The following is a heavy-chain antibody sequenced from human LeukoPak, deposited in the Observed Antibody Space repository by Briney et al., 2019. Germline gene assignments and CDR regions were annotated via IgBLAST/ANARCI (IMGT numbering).Heavy chain of an antibody. CDR1: GGSISSSSYY. CDR2: IHYSGST. J-gene: IGHJ3*02. D-gene: IGHD5-18*01. CDR3: ARRGRSFDAFDI. Sequence: SETLSLTCTVSGGSISSSSYYWGWIRQPPGKGLEWIGSIHYSGSTYYNPSLKSRVTISVDTSKNQFSLKLSSVTAADTAVYYCARRGRSFDAFDIWGQGTMVTVSS. V-gene: IGHV4-39*01.